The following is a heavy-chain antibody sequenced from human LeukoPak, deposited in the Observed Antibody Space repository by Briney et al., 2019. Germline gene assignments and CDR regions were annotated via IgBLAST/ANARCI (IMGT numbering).Heavy chain of an antibody. CDR3: ASGISSSWSSVDY. J-gene: IGHJ4*02. D-gene: IGHD6-13*01. CDR1: GGSISRNY. CDR2: IYYSGST. Sequence: SETLSLTCIVSGGSISRNYWSWIRQPPGKGLEWIGYIYYSGSTNYNPSLKSRVTISVDTSKNQFSLKLSSVTAADTAVYYCASGISSSWSSVDYWGQGTLVTVSS. V-gene: IGHV4-59*01.